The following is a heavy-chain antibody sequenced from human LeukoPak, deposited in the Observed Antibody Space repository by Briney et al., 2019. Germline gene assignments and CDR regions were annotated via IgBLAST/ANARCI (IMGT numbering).Heavy chain of an antibody. CDR1: GYTFTSYY. J-gene: IGHJ4*02. Sequence: ASVKVSCKASGYTFTSYYMHWGRQAPGQGLEWLGIINPSGGSTSYAQKFQGRVTMTRDTSPSTVYMELSSLRSEDTAVYYCARMAGYYFDYWGQGTLVTVSS. CDR3: ARMAGYYFDY. D-gene: IGHD3-9*01. V-gene: IGHV1-46*01. CDR2: INPSGGST.